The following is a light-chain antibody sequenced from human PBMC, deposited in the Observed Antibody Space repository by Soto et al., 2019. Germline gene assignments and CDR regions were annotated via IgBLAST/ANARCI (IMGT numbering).Light chain of an antibody. CDR1: STDIGSYNY. V-gene: IGLV2-14*03. CDR3: SSYGASSTL. Sequence: QSVLTQPASLSGSPGQSITISCTGTSTDIGSYNYVSWYQQHPGKAPKLMIFDVSYRPSGISDRFSGSKSGNTASLTISGLQPEDEADYYCSSYGASSTLLGGGTKLTVL. CDR2: DVS. J-gene: IGLJ2*01.